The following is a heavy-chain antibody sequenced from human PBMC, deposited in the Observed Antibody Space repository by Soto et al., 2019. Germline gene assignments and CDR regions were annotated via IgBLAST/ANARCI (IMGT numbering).Heavy chain of an antibody. Sequence: SETLSLTCAVYGGSFSCYYLSWIRQPPGKGLEWIGEINHSGSTNYNPSLKSRVTISVDTSKNQFSLKLSSVTAADTAVYYCARGPRALWHTPRNEYFQHWGQGTLVTVSS. CDR3: ARGPRALWHTPRNEYFQH. J-gene: IGHJ1*01. D-gene: IGHD3-10*01. CDR1: GGSFSCYY. CDR2: INHSGST. V-gene: IGHV4-34*01.